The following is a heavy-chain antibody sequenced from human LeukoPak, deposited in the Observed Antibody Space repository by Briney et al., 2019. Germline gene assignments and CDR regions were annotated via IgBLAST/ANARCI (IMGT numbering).Heavy chain of an antibody. J-gene: IGHJ6*03. CDR3: ARVGTADMDV. CDR2: IIPIFGTA. Sequence: ASVKVSCKASGGTFSSYAISWVRQAPGQGLEWMGGIIPIFGTANYAQKFQGRVTITTDESTSTAYMELSGLRSEDTAVYYCARVGTADMDVWGKGTTVTVSS. CDR1: GGTFSSYA. V-gene: IGHV1-69*05.